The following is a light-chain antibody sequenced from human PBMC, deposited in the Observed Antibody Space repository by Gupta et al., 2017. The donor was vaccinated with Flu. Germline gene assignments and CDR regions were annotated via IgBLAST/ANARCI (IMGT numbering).Light chain of an antibody. CDR2: DVS. J-gene: IGLJ3*02. Sequence: TISGTGTRSDGGGDNDVFWYQQHPDKAPNLMIYDVSNRHSGVANRCSGSKSGNTAALTISGLQAEDEADYYCSSYTSSSTIDWVFGGGTKLTVL. V-gene: IGLV2-14*04. CDR3: SSYTSSSTIDWV. CDR1: RSDGGGDND.